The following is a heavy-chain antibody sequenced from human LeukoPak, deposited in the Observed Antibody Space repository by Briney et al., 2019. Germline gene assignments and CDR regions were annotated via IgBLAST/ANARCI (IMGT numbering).Heavy chain of an antibody. J-gene: IGHJ6*02. V-gene: IGHV3-66*01. Sequence: GGSLRLSCAASGFTVSGNYMSWVRQAPGKGLEWVSVIYSGGSTYYADSVKGRFTISRDNSKNTLYLQMNSLRAEDTAVYYCARDGTTTVTTGRYYYGMDVWGQGTTVTVSS. CDR1: GFTVSGNY. CDR2: IYSGGST. CDR3: ARDGTTTVTTGRYYYGMDV. D-gene: IGHD4-17*01.